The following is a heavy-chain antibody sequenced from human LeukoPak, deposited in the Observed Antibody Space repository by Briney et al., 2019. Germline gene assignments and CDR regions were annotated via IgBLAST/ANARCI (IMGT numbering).Heavy chain of an antibody. CDR1: GYSFTSYW. Sequence: GESLKISCKGSGYSFTSYWIGWVRQMPGKGLEWMGIIYPGDSDTRYSPSFQGRVTISADKSISTAYLQWSSLKASDTAMYYCARRVRDSSGYYKYYFDYWGQGTLVTVSS. CDR3: ARRVRDSSGYYKYYFDY. CDR2: IYPGDSDT. D-gene: IGHD3-22*01. J-gene: IGHJ4*02. V-gene: IGHV5-51*01.